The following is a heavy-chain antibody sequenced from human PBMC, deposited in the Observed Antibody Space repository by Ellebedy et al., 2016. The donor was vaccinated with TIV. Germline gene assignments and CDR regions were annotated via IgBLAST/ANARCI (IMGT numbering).Heavy chain of an antibody. Sequence: GESLKISCEASGFTFNSYAMSWVRQAPGKGLEWVSTITSDGRSTYYADSVKGRFTVSRDSSKNTVYLQMNSLRADDTAFYYCAKGRWFDPWGQGTLVTVSS. J-gene: IGHJ5*02. CDR2: ITSDGRST. CDR3: AKGRWFDP. V-gene: IGHV3-23*01. CDR1: GFTFNSYA.